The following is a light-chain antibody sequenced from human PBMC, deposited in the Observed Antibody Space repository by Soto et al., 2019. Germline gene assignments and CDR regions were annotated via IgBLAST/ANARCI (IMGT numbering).Light chain of an antibody. Sequence: EIVLTQSPGTLSLSPGDRATLSCRASQTVNRSFLAWYQQKPGQAPRLLIYAVSSRATGIPDRFIGSGSGTDFTLTISRLEPEDFAVYYCQQYTSSPPLTFGGGTKVEIK. CDR2: AVS. CDR3: QQYTSSPPLT. J-gene: IGKJ4*01. V-gene: IGKV3-20*01. CDR1: QTVNRSF.